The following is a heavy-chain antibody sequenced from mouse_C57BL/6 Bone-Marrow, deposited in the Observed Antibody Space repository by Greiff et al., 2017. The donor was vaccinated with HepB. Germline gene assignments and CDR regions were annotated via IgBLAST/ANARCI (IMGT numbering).Heavy chain of an antibody. CDR2: ISGGGGNT. CDR1: GFTFSSYT. V-gene: IGHV5-9*01. Sequence: EVQLVESGGGLVKPGGSLKLSCAASGFTFSSYTMSWVRQTPEKRLEWVATISGGGGNTYYPDSVKGRFTISRDNAKNTLYLQMSSLRSEDTALYYCASLLYFDVWGTGTTVTVSS. J-gene: IGHJ1*03. CDR3: ASLLYFDV.